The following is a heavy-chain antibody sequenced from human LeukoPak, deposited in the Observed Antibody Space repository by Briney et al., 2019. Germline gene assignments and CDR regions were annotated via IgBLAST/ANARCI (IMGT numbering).Heavy chain of an antibody. CDR2: IYHSGST. J-gene: IGHJ6*04. Sequence: PSETLSLTRAVSGGSISSSNWWSWVRQPPGKGLEWIGEIYHSGSTNYNPSLKSRVTISVDKSKNQFSLKLSSVTAADTAVYYCARDLRLRPFYYYYGMDVWGKGTTVTVSS. CDR1: GGSISSSNW. V-gene: IGHV4-4*02. CDR3: ARDLRLRPFYYYYGMDV. D-gene: IGHD4-17*01.